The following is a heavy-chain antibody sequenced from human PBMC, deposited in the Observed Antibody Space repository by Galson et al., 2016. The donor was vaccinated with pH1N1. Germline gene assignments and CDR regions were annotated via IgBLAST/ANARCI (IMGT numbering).Heavy chain of an antibody. Sequence: SLRLSCAASGFAFDDFAMHWVRHVPGKGLEWVSGISWNSNSIGYAASVKGRFTISRGSAKKSLFLQMNSLGVEDTASYYCAKGAGRYYFGSGSFNYWGQGTQVTVSS. V-gene: IGHV3-9*01. CDR2: ISWNSNSI. J-gene: IGHJ4*02. CDR1: GFAFDDFA. D-gene: IGHD3-10*01. CDR3: AKGAGRYYFGSGSFNY.